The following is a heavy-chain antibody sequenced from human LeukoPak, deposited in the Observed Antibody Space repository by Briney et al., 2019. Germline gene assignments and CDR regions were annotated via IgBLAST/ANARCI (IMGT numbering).Heavy chain of an antibody. CDR1: GFTFSSYS. CDR3: ARDWGHYYDSSGYYVSPLDY. V-gene: IGHV3-21*01. CDR2: ISSSSSYI. Sequence: GGSLRLSCAASGFTFSSYSMNWVRQAPGKGLEWVSSISSSSSYIYYADSVKGRFTISRDNAKNSLYLQMNSLRAEDTAVYYCARDWGHYYDSSGYYVSPLDYWGQGTLVTVSS. J-gene: IGHJ4*02. D-gene: IGHD3-22*01.